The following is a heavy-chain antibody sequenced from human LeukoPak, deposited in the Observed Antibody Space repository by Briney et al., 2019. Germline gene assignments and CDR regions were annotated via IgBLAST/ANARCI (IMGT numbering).Heavy chain of an antibody. CDR1: GFTFSSYS. J-gene: IGHJ5*02. V-gene: IGHV3-23*01. CDR3: NLGLRDKWFDP. Sequence: PGGSLSLACAASGFTFSSYSMSWVRQAPGKGLEWVSAISGSGGSTYYADSVKGRFTISRDNSKNTLYLQMNSLRAEDTAVYYCNLGLRDKWFDPWGQATLVTVSS. CDR2: ISGSGGST. D-gene: IGHD3/OR15-3a*01.